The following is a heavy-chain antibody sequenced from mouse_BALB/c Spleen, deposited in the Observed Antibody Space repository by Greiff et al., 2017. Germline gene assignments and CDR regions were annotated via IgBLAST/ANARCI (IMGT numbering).Heavy chain of an antibody. J-gene: IGHJ3*01. Sequence: EVKLQESGPGLVKPSQSLSLTCSVTGYSITSGYYWNWIRQFPGNKLEWMGYISYDGSNNYNPSLKNRISITRDTSKNQFFLKLNSVTTEDTATYYCARDDRYAWFAYWGQGTLVTVSA. CDR1: GYSITSGYY. D-gene: IGHD2-14*01. CDR3: ARDDRYAWFAY. CDR2: ISYDGSN. V-gene: IGHV3-6*02.